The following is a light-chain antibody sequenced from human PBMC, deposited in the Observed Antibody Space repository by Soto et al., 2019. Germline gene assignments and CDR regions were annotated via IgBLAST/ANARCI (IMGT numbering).Light chain of an antibody. CDR2: EVS. J-gene: IGLJ2*01. CDR1: NSDIGSYDL. V-gene: IGLV2-23*02. CDR3: CSYAGTSALV. Sequence: QSALTQPASVNGAPGQSITISCTGTNSDIGSYDLVSWYQQHPGKAPKLMIYEVSKRPSGLSNRFSGSKSGNTASLTISGLQAEDGADYYCCSYAGTSALVFGGGTKVTVL.